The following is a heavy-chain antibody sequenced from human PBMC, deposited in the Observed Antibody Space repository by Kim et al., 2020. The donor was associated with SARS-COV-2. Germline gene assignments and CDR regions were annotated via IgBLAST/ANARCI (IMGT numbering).Heavy chain of an antibody. CDR1: GYSFTSYW. D-gene: IGHD6-19*01. CDR2: IYPGDSDT. CDR3: ARHLFEYSSGWYYYYGMDV. V-gene: IGHV5-51*01. J-gene: IGHJ6*02. Sequence: GESLKISCKGSGYSFTSYWIGWVRQMPGEGLEWMGIIYPGDSDTRYSPSFQGQVTISADKSISTAYLQWSSLKASDTAMYYCARHLFEYSSGWYYYYGMDVWGQGTTVTVSS.